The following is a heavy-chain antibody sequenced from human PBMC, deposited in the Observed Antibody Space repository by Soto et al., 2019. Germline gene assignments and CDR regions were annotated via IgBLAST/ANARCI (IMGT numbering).Heavy chain of an antibody. Sequence: GGSLKISCNGSGYSFTRQWNGRVRQMPGKGLEWMVIIYPGNSDTRYSPSFQGQVTTSADKSISTAYLHWSSLKTSDTAMYYCARNDSSGNYVDYWGQGTLVTVSS. CDR2: IYPGNSDT. J-gene: IGHJ4*02. D-gene: IGHD4-4*01. CDR3: ARNDSSGNYVDY. CDR1: GYSFTRQW. V-gene: IGHV5-51*01.